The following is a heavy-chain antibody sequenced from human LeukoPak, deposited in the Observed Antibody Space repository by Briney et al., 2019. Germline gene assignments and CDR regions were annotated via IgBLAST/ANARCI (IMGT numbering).Heavy chain of an antibody. D-gene: IGHD6-19*01. Sequence: SETLSLTCTVSGGSISSSSYYWGWIRQPPGKGLEWIGEINHSGSTNYNPSLKSRVTISVDTSKNQFSLKLSSVTAADTAVYYCARYSSGFDYWGQGTLVTVSS. CDR1: GGSISSSSYY. J-gene: IGHJ4*02. CDR2: INHSGST. V-gene: IGHV4-39*07. CDR3: ARYSSGFDY.